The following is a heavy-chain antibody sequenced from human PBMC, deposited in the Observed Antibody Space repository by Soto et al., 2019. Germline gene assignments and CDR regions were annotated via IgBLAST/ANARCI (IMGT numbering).Heavy chain of an antibody. CDR1: GGSISSGDYY. CDR3: ARTTTSKTTVTIWRLFDY. Sequence: SETLSLTCTVSGGSISSGDYYWSWIRQPPGKGLEWIGYIYYSGSTYYNPSLKSRVTISVDTSKNQFSLKLSSVTAADTAVYYCARTTTSKTTVTIWRLFDYWGQGTLVTVSS. J-gene: IGHJ4*02. CDR2: IYYSGST. D-gene: IGHD4-17*01. V-gene: IGHV4-30-4*01.